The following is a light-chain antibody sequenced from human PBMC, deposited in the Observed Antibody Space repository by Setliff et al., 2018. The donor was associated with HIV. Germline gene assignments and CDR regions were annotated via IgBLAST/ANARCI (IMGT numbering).Light chain of an antibody. V-gene: IGLV2-14*03. CDR1: SSDGGGYTY. Sequence: QSVLTQPASVSGYPGQSITISCTGTSSDGGGYTYVSWYQQHPGKAPKLMIYDVSNRPSGVSDRFSGSKSGNTASPTISGLKAEDEADYYCSSYTTSDTLVFGTGTKVTVL. CDR2: DVS. CDR3: SSYTTSDTLV. J-gene: IGLJ1*01.